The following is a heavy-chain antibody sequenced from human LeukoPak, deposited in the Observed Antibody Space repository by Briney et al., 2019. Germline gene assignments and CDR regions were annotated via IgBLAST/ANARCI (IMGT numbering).Heavy chain of an antibody. D-gene: IGHD3-3*01. CDR2: IIPIFGTA. V-gene: IGHV1-69*06. CDR3: VRDPRAIFGVVGYMDV. CDR1: GGTFSSYA. J-gene: IGHJ6*03. Sequence: SVKVSCKASGGTFSSYAISWVRQAPGQGLEWMGGIIPIFGTANYAQKFQGRVTITADKSTSTAYMELSRLRSDDTAVYYCVRDPRAIFGVVGYMDVWGKGTTVTVSS.